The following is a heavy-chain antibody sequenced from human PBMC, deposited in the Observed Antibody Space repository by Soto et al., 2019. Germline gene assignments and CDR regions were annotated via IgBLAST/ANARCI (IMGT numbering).Heavy chain of an antibody. V-gene: IGHV1-46*01. J-gene: IGHJ5*02. D-gene: IGHD3-3*01. Sequence: QVKLVQSGAEVKRPGASVKVSCKAPGDTFTSSYLNWVRQAPGQGLEWMGVINPPGGSTKYAQKFKDRITMTRETSRSTDYMKLSSLRSDVTAIYYCARSSGGNFGINIEGSNCFDPWGQGTLVTVSS. CDR2: INPPGGST. CDR3: ARSSGGNFGINIEGSNCFDP. CDR1: GDTFTSSY.